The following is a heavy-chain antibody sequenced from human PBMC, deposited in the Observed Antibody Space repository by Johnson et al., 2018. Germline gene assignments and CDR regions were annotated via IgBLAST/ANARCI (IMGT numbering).Heavy chain of an antibody. CDR2: IKSKTDGGTT. V-gene: IGHV3-15*01. CDR1: GFTFSNAW. D-gene: IGHD3-9*01. J-gene: IGHJ3*02. CDR3: TTYYDILTCYPRGAFDI. Sequence: VQLVQSGGGLVKPGGSLRLSCAASGFTFSNAWMSWVRQAPGKGLEWVGRIKSKTDGGTTDYAAPVKGRFTISRDDSKNTLYLQMNSLKTEDTAVYYCTTYYDILTCYPRGAFDIWGQGTMVTVSS.